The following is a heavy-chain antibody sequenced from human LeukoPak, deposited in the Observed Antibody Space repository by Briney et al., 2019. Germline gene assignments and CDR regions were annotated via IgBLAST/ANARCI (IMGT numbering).Heavy chain of an antibody. V-gene: IGHV3-23*01. D-gene: IGHD3-3*01. CDR3: AKQDYHFWSGYYR. Sequence: GGSLRLSCAGSKFTFSNYSMNWVRQAPGKGPEWVSAISGSGDNTYYADSVKGRFTISRDNSKNTLYLQMNSLRAEDTAVYYCAKQDYHFWSGYYRWGQGILVTVSS. CDR2: ISGSGDNT. J-gene: IGHJ4*02. CDR1: KFTFSNYS.